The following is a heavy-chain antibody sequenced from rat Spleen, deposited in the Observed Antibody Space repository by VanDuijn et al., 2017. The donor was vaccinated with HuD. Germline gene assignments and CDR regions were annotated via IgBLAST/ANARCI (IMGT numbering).Heavy chain of an antibody. Sequence: EVQLVESGGGLVQPGRSLKLSCAASGFTFSNYYMAWVRQAPTKGLEWVASISPGGGNTYYRDSVKGRFTISRDTAESILYLQMTSLRSEDTATYYCTRHGYGGYSGSFAYWGQGVMVTVSS. V-gene: IGHV5-25*01. CDR3: TRHGYGGYSGSFAY. CDR1: GFTFSNYY. D-gene: IGHD1-11*01. CDR2: ISPGGGNT. J-gene: IGHJ2*01.